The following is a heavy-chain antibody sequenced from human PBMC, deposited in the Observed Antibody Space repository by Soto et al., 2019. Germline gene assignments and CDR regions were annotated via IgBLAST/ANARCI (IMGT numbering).Heavy chain of an antibody. J-gene: IGHJ5*02. CDR2: IYHTGST. D-gene: IGHD6-19*01. CDR3: ATITVAGGWFDP. Sequence: SETLSLTCAVSSDSISNSIWWSWVRQSPGKGLEWIGEIYHTGSTNYNPSLKSRVTISVDKSKNQFSLKLNSVTAADTAVYYCATITVAGGWFDPWGQGTLVTVSS. CDR1: SDSISNSIW. V-gene: IGHV4-4*02.